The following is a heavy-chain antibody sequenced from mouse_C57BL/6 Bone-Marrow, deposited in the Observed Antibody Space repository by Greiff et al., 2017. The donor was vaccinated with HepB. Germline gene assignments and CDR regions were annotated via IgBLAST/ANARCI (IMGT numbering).Heavy chain of an antibody. V-gene: IGHV1-81*01. Sequence: LVESGAELARPGASVKLSCKASGYTFTSYGISWVKQRTGQGLEWIGEIYPRSGNTYYNEKFKGKATLTADKSSSTAYMELRSLTSEDSAVYFCAREGNYPMDYWGQGTSVTVSS. CDR3: AREGNYPMDY. CDR2: IYPRSGNT. J-gene: IGHJ4*01. D-gene: IGHD2-1*01. CDR1: GYTFTSYG.